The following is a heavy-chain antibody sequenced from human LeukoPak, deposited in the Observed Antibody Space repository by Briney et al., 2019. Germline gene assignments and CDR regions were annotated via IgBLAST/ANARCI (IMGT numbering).Heavy chain of an antibody. V-gene: IGHV3-7*03. J-gene: IGHJ4*02. CDR2: MKQDGSEK. Sequence: GGSLRPSCAASGFTFSSYWMSWVRQAPGKGLEWVANMKQDGSEKYYVDSVKGRFTISRDNAKNSLYLQMNSLRAEDTAVYYCARGGYSSSWFSAYWGQGTLVTVSS. CDR1: GFTFSSYW. D-gene: IGHD6-13*01. CDR3: ARGGYSSSWFSAY.